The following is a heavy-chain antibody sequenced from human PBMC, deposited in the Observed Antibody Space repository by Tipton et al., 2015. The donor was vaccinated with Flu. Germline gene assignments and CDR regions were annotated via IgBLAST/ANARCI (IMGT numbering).Heavy chain of an antibody. CDR3: ARDSPTAPRAFVE. Sequence: TLSLTCTVSGGSTAFYFWNWFRQPPGKGLEFIGYIYYSGTSNYNPSLRSRVTISVDTSKTQLHLKLASVTAADTAVYYCARDSPTAPRAFVEWGQGTLVTVSS. V-gene: IGHV4-59*01. CDR1: GGSTAFYF. D-gene: IGHD2/OR15-2a*01. CDR2: IYYSGTS. J-gene: IGHJ4*02.